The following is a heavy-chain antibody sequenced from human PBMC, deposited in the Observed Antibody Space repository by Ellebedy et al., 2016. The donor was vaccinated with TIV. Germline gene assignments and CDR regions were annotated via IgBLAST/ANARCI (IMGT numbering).Heavy chain of an antibody. J-gene: IGHJ4*02. V-gene: IGHV1-18*04. D-gene: IGHD4-17*01. Sequence: AASVKVSCKASGYTFTNYGISWVRQAPGQGLEWMGWISGYNGNTYSAQKRQGRVTMTTDTSTSKAYMELRSLRSDDTAVYYCARFVDGDYEDYWGQGALVTVSS. CDR3: ARFVDGDYEDY. CDR2: ISGYNGNT. CDR1: GYTFTNYG.